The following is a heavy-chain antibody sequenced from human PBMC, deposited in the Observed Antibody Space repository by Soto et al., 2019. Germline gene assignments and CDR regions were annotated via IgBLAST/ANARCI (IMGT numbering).Heavy chain of an antibody. CDR3: ANDNSHSGGGD. Sequence: EVQLVESGGGLVQPGRSLRLSCAASGFTFDDYAMHWVRQVTGKGLEWVSGISWNSGDIGYADSVKGRFTISRDNAKKSLYLQMNSLRAEDTALYYCANDNSHSGGGDWGQGTLVTVSS. J-gene: IGHJ4*02. D-gene: IGHD2-15*01. V-gene: IGHV3-9*01. CDR2: ISWNSGDI. CDR1: GFTFDDYA.